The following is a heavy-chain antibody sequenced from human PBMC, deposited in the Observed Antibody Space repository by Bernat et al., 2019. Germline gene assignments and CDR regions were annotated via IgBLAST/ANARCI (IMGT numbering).Heavy chain of an antibody. Sequence: QVQLVESGGGVVQPGRSLRLSCAASGFTFSSYGMHWVRQAPGKGLEWVAVISYVGSNKYYADSVKGRFTISRDNSKNTLYLQMNSLRAEDTAVYYCAKGYSSGWYYFDYWGQGTLVTVSS. V-gene: IGHV3-30*18. CDR1: GFTFSSYG. CDR3: AKGYSSGWYYFDY. D-gene: IGHD6-19*01. CDR2: ISYVGSNK. J-gene: IGHJ4*02.